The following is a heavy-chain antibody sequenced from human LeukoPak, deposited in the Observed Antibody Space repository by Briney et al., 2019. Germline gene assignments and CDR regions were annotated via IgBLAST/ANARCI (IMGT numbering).Heavy chain of an antibody. CDR2: MNAKSGGT. CDR3: AGEESGIRLDS. D-gene: IGHD2-15*01. V-gene: IGHV1-2*02. Sequence: ASVKVSCKASGYTFTGYYIHWVRQAPGQGLEWMGWMNAKSGGTNYAQKYQGRVTMTRDTSISTAYMEVSRLRSDDTAVYYCAGEESGIRLDSWGQGTLVTVSS. CDR1: GYTFTGYY. J-gene: IGHJ5*01.